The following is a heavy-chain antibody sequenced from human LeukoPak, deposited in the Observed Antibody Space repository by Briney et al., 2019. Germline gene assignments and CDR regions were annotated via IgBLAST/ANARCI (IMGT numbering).Heavy chain of an antibody. CDR1: GFTFSSYA. CDR3: ARDRLTGSYGDY. D-gene: IGHD3-10*01. J-gene: IGHJ4*02. Sequence: GGSLRLSCAASGFTFSSYAMSWVRQAPGKGLEWVSGISGTGGSTYYADSVKGRFTVSRDNAKNSLYLQMNSLRDEDTAVYYCARDRLTGSYGDYWGQGTLVTVSS. V-gene: IGHV3-23*01. CDR2: ISGTGGST.